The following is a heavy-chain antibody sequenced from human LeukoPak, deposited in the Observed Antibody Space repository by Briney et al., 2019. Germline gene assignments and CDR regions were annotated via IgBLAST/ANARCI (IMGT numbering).Heavy chain of an antibody. V-gene: IGHV3-23*01. CDR2: ISGSGGST. J-gene: IGHJ4*02. D-gene: IGHD6-13*01. CDR3: AGSSSWYRRGDY. Sequence: GGSLRLSCAASGFTFSSYVMSWVRPAPGNGLEWVSTISGSGGSTYYADSVKGRFTISRDSSKNTLYLQMNSLRAGDTAVYYCAGSSSWYRRGDYWGQGTLVTVSS. CDR1: GFTFSSYV.